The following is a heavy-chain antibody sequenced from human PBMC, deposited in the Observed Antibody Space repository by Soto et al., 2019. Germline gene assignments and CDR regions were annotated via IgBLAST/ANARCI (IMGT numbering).Heavy chain of an antibody. J-gene: IGHJ5*02. CDR1: GYTFTSYG. CDR2: ISAYNGNT. Sequence: ASVKVSCKASGYTFTSYGISWVRQAPGQGLEWMGWISAYNGNTNYAQKLQGRVTMTTDTSTSTAYMELRSLRSDDTAVYYCAREDAGYCSSTSCSKGWFDPWGQGTLVTVSS. D-gene: IGHD2-2*01. CDR3: AREDAGYCSSTSCSKGWFDP. V-gene: IGHV1-18*04.